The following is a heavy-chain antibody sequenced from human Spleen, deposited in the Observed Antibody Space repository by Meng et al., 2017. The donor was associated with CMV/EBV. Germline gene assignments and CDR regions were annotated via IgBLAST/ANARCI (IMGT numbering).Heavy chain of an antibody. D-gene: IGHD3-22*01. J-gene: IGHJ3*02. V-gene: IGHV6-1*01. Sequence: QTLSLTCAISGDSISSNSAAWNWIRQSPSRGLEWLGRTYYRSKWYSDYAVSVKSRITVNPDTSKNQFSLQVNSVTPEDTALYLCARDRMLTYYYDTKRRPSASFDIWGQGTLVTVSS. CDR1: GDSISSNSAA. CDR3: ARDRMLTYYYDTKRRPSASFDI. CDR2: TYYRSKWYS.